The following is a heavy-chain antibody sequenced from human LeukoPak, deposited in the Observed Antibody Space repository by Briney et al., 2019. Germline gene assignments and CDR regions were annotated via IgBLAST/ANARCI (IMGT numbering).Heavy chain of an antibody. CDR1: GFTFSNAW. Sequence: GGSLRLSCAASGFTFSNAWMSWVRQAPGKGLEWVGRIKSKTDGGTTDYAAPVKGRFTISRDDSKNTLYLQMNSLKTEDTAVYYCTTEVYYYDSSGYYWMFDPWGQGTLVTVSS. J-gene: IGHJ5*02. CDR2: IKSKTDGGTT. D-gene: IGHD3-22*01. CDR3: TTEVYYYDSSGYYWMFDP. V-gene: IGHV3-15*01.